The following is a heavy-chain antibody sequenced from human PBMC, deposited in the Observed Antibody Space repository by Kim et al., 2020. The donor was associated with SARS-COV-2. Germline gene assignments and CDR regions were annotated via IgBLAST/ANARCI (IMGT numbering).Heavy chain of an antibody. Sequence: DTRYSPAFQGQVTISAEKSISTAYLQWGSLKASDTAMYYCARGGDYSRDYWGQGTLVTVSS. J-gene: IGHJ4*02. D-gene: IGHD4-17*01. V-gene: IGHV5-51*01. CDR3: ARGGDYSRDY. CDR2: DT.